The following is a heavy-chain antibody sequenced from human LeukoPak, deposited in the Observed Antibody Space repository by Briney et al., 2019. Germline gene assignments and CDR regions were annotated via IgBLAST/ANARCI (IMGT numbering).Heavy chain of an antibody. Sequence: SETLSLTCTVSGGSISSYYWSWIRQPPGKGLEWIGNIYYSGSTYYNPSLKSRVTISVDTSKNQFSPKLSSVTAADTAVYYCARDLAAAGISGGMDVWGQGTTVTVSS. CDR1: GGSISSYY. CDR2: IYYSGST. CDR3: ARDLAAAGISGGMDV. J-gene: IGHJ6*02. V-gene: IGHV4-4*08. D-gene: IGHD6-13*01.